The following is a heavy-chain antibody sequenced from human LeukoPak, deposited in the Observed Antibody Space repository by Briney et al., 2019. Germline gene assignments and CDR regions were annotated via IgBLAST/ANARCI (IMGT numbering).Heavy chain of an antibody. J-gene: IGHJ6*03. D-gene: IGHD3-9*01. V-gene: IGHV1-2*02. CDR2: INPNSGGT. CDR3: ARDFSPLRYFDWLPYYYYYMDV. CDR1: GYTFTGYY. Sequence: ASVKVSCKASGYTFTGYYMHWVRQAPGQGLEWMEWINPNSGGTNYAQKFQGRVTMTRDTSISTAYMELSRLRSDDTAVYYCARDFSPLRYFDWLPYYYYYMDVWGKGTTVTVSS.